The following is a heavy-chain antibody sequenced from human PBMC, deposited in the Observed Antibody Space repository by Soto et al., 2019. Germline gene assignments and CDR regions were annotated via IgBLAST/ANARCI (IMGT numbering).Heavy chain of an antibody. CDR3: ARRVAARHNYQYGMDV. J-gene: IGHJ6*02. Sequence: PGESLKISCKGSGYSFTSYWIGWVRQMPGKGLEWMGIIYPGDSDTRYSPSFQGQVTISADKSISTAYLQWSSLKASDTAMYYCARRVAARHNYQYGMDVWGQGTTVTVSS. CDR1: GYSFTSYW. D-gene: IGHD6-6*01. CDR2: IYPGDSDT. V-gene: IGHV5-51*01.